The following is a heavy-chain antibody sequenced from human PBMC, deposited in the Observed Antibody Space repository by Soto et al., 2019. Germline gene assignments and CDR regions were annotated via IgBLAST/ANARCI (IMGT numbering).Heavy chain of an antibody. CDR2: ISGSGGST. V-gene: IGHV3-23*01. CDR1: GFTFSSYA. Sequence: EVQLLESGGGLVQPGGSLRLSCAASGFTFSSYAMSWVRQAPGKGLEWVSAISGSGGSTYYADSVKGRFTISRDNSKNTLYLQMNSLSAEDTAVYYCAKDVLYDYIWGSYGYYYYMDVWGKGTTVTVSS. D-gene: IGHD3-16*01. CDR3: AKDVLYDYIWGSYGYYYYMDV. J-gene: IGHJ6*03.